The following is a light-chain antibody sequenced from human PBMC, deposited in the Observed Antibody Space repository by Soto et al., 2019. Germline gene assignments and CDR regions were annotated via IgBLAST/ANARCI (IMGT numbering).Light chain of an antibody. CDR3: MQPLQTQRT. V-gene: IGKV2-28*01. CDR1: QSLLHSNGYNY. CDR2: LGS. J-gene: IGKJ1*01. Sequence: DIMVTQSPLSQPVTPGEPASISYRSSQSLLHSNGYNYLDWYLQKPGQSPQLLIYLGSNRASGVPDRLSGSGPGTDFTLKIRRVDAEDGGVYYCMQPLQTQRTFGQGTKV.